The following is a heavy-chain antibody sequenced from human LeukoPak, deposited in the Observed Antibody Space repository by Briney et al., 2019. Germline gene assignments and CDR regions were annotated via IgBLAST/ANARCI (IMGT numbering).Heavy chain of an antibody. J-gene: IGHJ4*02. CDR1: GGSISSYY. CDR3: ARGADSSGYYSIFYFDY. V-gene: IGHV4-59*01. D-gene: IGHD3-22*01. Sequence: SETLSLTCTVSGGSISSYYWDWIRQPPGKGLEWIGYIYYSGSTNYNPSLKSRVTISVDTSKNQFSLKLSSVTAADTAVYYCARGADSSGYYSIFYFDYWGQGTLVTVSS. CDR2: IYYSGST.